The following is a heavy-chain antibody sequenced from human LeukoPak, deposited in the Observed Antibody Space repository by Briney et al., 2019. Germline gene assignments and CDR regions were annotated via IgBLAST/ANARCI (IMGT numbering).Heavy chain of an antibody. V-gene: IGHV3-49*04. CDR2: IRSKAYGGTT. D-gene: IGHD3-9*01. J-gene: IGHJ5*02. CDR1: GFTFGDYA. Sequence: GGSLRLSCTASGFTFGDYAMSWVRQAPGKGLEWVGFIRSKAYGGTTEYAASVKGRFTISRDDSKSIAYLQMNSLKTEDTAVYYCTRDTYYDILTGYYGWFDPWGQRTLVTVSS. CDR3: TRDTYYDILTGYYGWFDP.